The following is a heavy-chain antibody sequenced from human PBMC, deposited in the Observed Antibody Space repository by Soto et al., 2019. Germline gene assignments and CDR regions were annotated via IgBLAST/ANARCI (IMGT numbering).Heavy chain of an antibody. J-gene: IGHJ5*02. V-gene: IGHV1-58*01. CDR3: AAGWASRWLQLDKDWFDP. D-gene: IGHD5-12*01. Sequence: GASVKVSCKASGFTFTSSAVQWVRQARGQRLEWIGWIVVGSGNTNYAQKFQERVTITRDMSTSTAYMELSSLRSEDTAVYYCAAGWASRWLQLDKDWFDPWGQGTLVTVSS. CDR2: IVVGSGNT. CDR1: GFTFTSSA.